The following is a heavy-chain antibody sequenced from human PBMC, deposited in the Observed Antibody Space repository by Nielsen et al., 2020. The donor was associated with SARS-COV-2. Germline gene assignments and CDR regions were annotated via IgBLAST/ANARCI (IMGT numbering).Heavy chain of an antibody. J-gene: IGHJ5*02. CDR3: ARDGPHYYDSTGLPDWFDP. D-gene: IGHD3-22*01. CDR1: GFTFSSYS. CDR2: ISSSSSTI. Sequence: GGSLRLSCAASGFTFSSYSMNWVRQAPGKGLEWVSYISSSSSTIYYADSVKGRFTISRDNAKNSLYLQMNSLRAEDTAVYYCARDGPHYYDSTGLPDWFDPWGQGTLVTVSS. V-gene: IGHV3-48*01.